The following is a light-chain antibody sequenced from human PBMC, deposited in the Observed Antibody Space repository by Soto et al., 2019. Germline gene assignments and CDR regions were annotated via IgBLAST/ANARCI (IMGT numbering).Light chain of an antibody. Sequence: EIVLTQSPGTLSLSPGERATLSCRASQSVSSSYLAWYQQKPGQAPRLLIYGASSRATGIPDRFSGSGSGTDFTLTISSLEPEDFALYSCQQYGSSPETFGQGTKVEIK. CDR1: QSVSSSY. V-gene: IGKV3-20*01. CDR3: QQYGSSPET. J-gene: IGKJ1*01. CDR2: GAS.